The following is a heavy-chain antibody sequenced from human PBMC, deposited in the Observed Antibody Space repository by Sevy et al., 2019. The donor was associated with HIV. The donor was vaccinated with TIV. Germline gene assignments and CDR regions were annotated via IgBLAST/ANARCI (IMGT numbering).Heavy chain of an antibody. J-gene: IGHJ4*02. CDR1: AFTFSRYW. CDR3: ARDSGNYYFNY. V-gene: IGHV3-7*01. D-gene: IGHD1-26*01. CDR2: IKQDGSQK. Sequence: GGSLRLSCAASAFTFSRYWMGWVRQAPGKGLEWVANIKQDGSQKYYVDSVKGRFTISRVNAKNSLYLQMNSLRAEDTAVYYCARDSGNYYFNYWGQGALVTVSS.